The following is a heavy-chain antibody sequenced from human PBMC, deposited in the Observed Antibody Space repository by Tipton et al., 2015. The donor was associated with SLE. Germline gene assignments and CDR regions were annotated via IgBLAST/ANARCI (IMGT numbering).Heavy chain of an antibody. CDR1: GFTFWSHD. J-gene: IGHJ4*02. CDR2: IADTGSP. D-gene: IGHD5-12*01. Sequence: LRLSCATSGFTFWSHDMGWIRQPPGQGLEWIGEIADTGSPNYNPSLKSRVTLSLDTSKSQFSLILNSLTAADTAVYYCAREHPVARPFDYWGQGTLVTVSS. V-gene: IGHV4-34*01. CDR3: AREHPVARPFDY.